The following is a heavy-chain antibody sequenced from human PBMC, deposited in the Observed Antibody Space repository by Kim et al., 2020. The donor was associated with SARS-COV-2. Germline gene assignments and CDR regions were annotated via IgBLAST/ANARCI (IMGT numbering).Heavy chain of an antibody. CDR2: IWYDGSNK. CDR1: GFTFSSYA. D-gene: IGHD3-3*01. Sequence: GGSLRLSCAASGFTFSSYAMHWVRQAPGKGLEWVAVIWYDGSNKYYADSVKGRFTISRDNSKNTLYLQMNSLRAEDTAVYYCAKDLGDFWSGYHAFDIWGQGTMVTVSS. CDR3: AKDLGDFWSGYHAFDI. V-gene: IGHV3-33*06. J-gene: IGHJ3*02.